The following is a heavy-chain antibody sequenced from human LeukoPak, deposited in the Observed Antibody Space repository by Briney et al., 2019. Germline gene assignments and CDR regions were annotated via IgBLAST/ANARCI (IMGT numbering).Heavy chain of an antibody. D-gene: IGHD1-26*01. J-gene: IGHJ4*02. CDR1: GYTFTSHY. CDR2: INPSGGST. CDR3: ARDLVGAQSRDY. Sequence: GASVKVSCKASGYTFTSHYMHWVRQAPGQGLEWMGIINPSGGSTSYAQKFQGRVTMTRDTSTSTVYMELSSLRSEDTAVYYCARDLVGAQSRDYWGQGTLVTVSS. V-gene: IGHV1-46*03.